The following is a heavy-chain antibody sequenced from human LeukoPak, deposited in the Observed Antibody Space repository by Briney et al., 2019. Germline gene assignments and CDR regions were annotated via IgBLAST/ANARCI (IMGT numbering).Heavy chain of an antibody. CDR3: AKPEWLGHIDY. V-gene: IGHV3-48*01. D-gene: IGHD6-19*01. CDR2: ISSSSSTI. Sequence: GGSLRLSCAASGFTFSSYSMNWVRQAPGKGLEWVSYISSSSSTIYYADSVKGRFTISRDNSKNTLYLQMNSLRAEDTAVYYCAKPEWLGHIDYWGQGTLVTVSS. J-gene: IGHJ4*02. CDR1: GFTFSSYS.